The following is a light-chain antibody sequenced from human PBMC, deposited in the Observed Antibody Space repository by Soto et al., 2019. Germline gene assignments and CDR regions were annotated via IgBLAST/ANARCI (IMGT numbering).Light chain of an antibody. J-gene: IGKJ1*01. Sequence: DIQMTQSPSTLSASVGDRVTITCRASQSISSWLAWYQQKPGKAPKLLIYDASSLESGVPSRFSGSGSGTELTLTISSLQPDDFATYYCQQYNSYSPTFGQGTKV. CDR2: DAS. V-gene: IGKV1-5*01. CDR3: QQYNSYSPT. CDR1: QSISSW.